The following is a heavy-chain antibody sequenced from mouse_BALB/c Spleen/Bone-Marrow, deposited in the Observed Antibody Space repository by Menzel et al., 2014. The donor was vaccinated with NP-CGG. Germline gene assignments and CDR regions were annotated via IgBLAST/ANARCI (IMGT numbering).Heavy chain of an antibody. CDR3: ASLTGTFDY. Sequence: EAKLVESGTDLVKPGASVKLSCTASGFNIKDTYMHWVKQRPEQGLDWIGRIDPASGNIQYDPRFQGRAALPPDTSSNTDFLQLSSLTSEDTAVYYCASLTGTFDYWGQGTPLTVSS. D-gene: IGHD4-1*01. CDR1: GFNIKDTY. J-gene: IGHJ2*01. V-gene: IGHV14-3*02. CDR2: IDPASGNI.